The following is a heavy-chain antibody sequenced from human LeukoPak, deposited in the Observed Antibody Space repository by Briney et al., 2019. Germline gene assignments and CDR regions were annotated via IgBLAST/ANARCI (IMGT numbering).Heavy chain of an antibody. Sequence: GGSLRLSCAASGFTFSSYWMSWVRQTPGKGLEWVANIKQDGSEKYYVDSVKGRFTISRDNAKNSLYLQMNSLRAEDTAVYYCARESVAGYFDYWGQGTLVTVSS. CDR3: ARESVAGYFDY. CDR2: IKQDGSEK. J-gene: IGHJ4*02. D-gene: IGHD6-19*01. V-gene: IGHV3-7*01. CDR1: GFTFSSYW.